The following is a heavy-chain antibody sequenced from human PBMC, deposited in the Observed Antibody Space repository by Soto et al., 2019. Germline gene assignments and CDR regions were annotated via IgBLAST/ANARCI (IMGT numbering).Heavy chain of an antibody. D-gene: IGHD1-7*01. CDR3: ASRAMAGTTFFDP. CDR2: IIPIFGTA. V-gene: IGHV1-69*01. J-gene: IGHJ5*02. Sequence: QVQLVQSGAEVKKPGSSVKVSCKASGGTFSSCAISWVRQAPGRGLEWMGGIIPIFGTANYAQKFQGRVTLTADESTSTAYMELSSLRSEDTAVYYFASRAMAGTTFFDPWCQGTLVTVSS. CDR1: GGTFSSCA.